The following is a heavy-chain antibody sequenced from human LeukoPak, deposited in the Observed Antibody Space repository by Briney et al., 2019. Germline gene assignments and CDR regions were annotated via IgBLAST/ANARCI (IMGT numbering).Heavy chain of an antibody. V-gene: IGHV1-2*02. CDR1: GYTFTGYY. CDR2: IYPYSGDT. J-gene: IGHJ3*02. Sequence: ASVKVSFKASGYTFTGYYIHWVRQAPGQGLEWMGWIYPYSGDTNYAQDFQGRVTMTRDTSISTAYMELSSLKSDDTAVYYCARDRNSGSSLDIWGQGTMLTVSS. D-gene: IGHD6-6*01. CDR3: ARDRNSGSSLDI.